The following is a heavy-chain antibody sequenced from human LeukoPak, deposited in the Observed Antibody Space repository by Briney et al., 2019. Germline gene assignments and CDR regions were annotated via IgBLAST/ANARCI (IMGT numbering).Heavy chain of an antibody. CDR2: IHYDGSNK. D-gene: IGHD4-23*01. CDR3: AKGKTTVVTPYYMDV. V-gene: IGHV3-30*02. J-gene: IGHJ6*03. Sequence: GGSLGLSCAASGFTFSTYGVHWVRQAPGKGLEWVAFIHYDGSNKYYADSVKGRFTISRDNPKNTLYLQMNSLRAEDTAVYYCAKGKTTVVTPYYMDVWGKGTTVTVSS. CDR1: GFTFSTYG.